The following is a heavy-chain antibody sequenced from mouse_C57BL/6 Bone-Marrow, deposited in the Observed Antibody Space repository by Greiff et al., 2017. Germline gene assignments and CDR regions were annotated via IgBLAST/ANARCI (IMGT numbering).Heavy chain of an antibody. CDR1: GYTFTSYW. Sequence: QVQLQQSGAELVKPGASVKLSCKASGYTFTSYWMQWVKQRPGQGLEWIGEIDPSDSYTNYNQKFKGKATLTVDTSSSPAYMQLSSLTSEDSAVYYCVTAQATAWFAYWGQGTLVTVSA. V-gene: IGHV1-50*01. CDR2: IDPSDSYT. J-gene: IGHJ3*01. D-gene: IGHD3-2*02. CDR3: VTAQATAWFAY.